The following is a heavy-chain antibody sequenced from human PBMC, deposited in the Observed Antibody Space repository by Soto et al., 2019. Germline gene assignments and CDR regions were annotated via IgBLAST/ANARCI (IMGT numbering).Heavy chain of an antibody. Sequence: GASVKVSCKASGYTFTGYYMHWVRQAPGQGLEWMGWINPNSGGTNYAQKFQGWVTMTRDTSISTAYMERSRLRPDDTALYYSAREDPNSSDWYAYWGQGTLVTVSS. D-gene: IGHD6-19*01. CDR2: INPNSGGT. CDR1: GYTFTGYY. J-gene: IGHJ1*01. V-gene: IGHV1-2*04. CDR3: AREDPNSSDWYAY.